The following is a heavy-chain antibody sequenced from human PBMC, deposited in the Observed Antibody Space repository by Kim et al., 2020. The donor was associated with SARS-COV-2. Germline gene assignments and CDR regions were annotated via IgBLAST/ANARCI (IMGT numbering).Heavy chain of an antibody. Sequence: SETLSLTCTVSGGSISSSRYYWGWLRQPPGKGLEWIGSIYYSGSTYYNPSLNSRVTISVDTSKNQFSLKLSSVTAADTALYYCARGYSSSWYKFDPWGQGTLVTVSS. CDR1: GGSISSSRYY. CDR2: IYYSGST. D-gene: IGHD6-13*01. CDR3: ARGYSSSWYKFDP. J-gene: IGHJ5*02. V-gene: IGHV4-39*01.